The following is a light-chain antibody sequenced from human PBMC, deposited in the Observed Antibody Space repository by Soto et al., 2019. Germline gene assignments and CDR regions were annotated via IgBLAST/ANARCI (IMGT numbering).Light chain of an antibody. CDR1: QSISDT. Sequence: EIVITQSPATLSVSPGGRSTLSCRASQSISDTLAWYQQKPGQSPRLLIYSASSRATGIPDRFSGSGSGTDFTLTISRLEPEDFAVYYCQQYGSSGTFGQGTKVDIK. CDR2: SAS. J-gene: IGKJ1*01. V-gene: IGKV3-20*01. CDR3: QQYGSSGT.